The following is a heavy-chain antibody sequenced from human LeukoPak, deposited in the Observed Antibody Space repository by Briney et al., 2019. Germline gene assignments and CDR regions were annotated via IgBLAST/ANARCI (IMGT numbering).Heavy chain of an antibody. Sequence: GGSLRLSCAASGFTFSSYAMHWVRQAPGKGLEWVAVISYDGSNKYYADAVKGRFTISRDNSKNTLYLQMSTLRPEDTAIYYCARGVGSYGNDYNYGMDVWGQGTTVIVSS. CDR3: ARGVGSYGNDYNYGMDV. J-gene: IGHJ6*02. CDR1: GFTFSSYA. D-gene: IGHD5-18*01. V-gene: IGHV3-30-3*01. CDR2: ISYDGSNK.